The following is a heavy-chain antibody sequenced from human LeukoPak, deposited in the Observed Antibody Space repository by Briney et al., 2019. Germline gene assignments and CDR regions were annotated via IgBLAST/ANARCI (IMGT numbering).Heavy chain of an antibody. CDR1: GGSISSYY. V-gene: IGHV4-59*08. CDR3: ARVGGMGRYLNWFDP. D-gene: IGHD3-16*02. Sequence: SEALSLTCTVSGGSISSYYWSWIRQPPGKGLEWIGCIYYSGSTNYNPSLKSRVTISVDTSKNQFSLKLSSVTAADTAIYYCARVGGMGRYLNWFDPWGQGTLVTVSS. CDR2: IYYSGST. J-gene: IGHJ5*02.